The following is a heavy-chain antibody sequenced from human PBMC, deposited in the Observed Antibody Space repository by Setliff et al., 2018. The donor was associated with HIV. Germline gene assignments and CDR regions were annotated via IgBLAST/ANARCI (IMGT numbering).Heavy chain of an antibody. CDR3: ARAVIRREDRGMWTKLWSAPNHMDV. J-gene: IGHJ6*03. D-gene: IGHD3-10*01. CDR1: VGSFSGYY. Sequence: ETLSLTCAVYVGSFSGYYWSWIRQSPGKGLEWIGHIHYGGGTYYNPSLESRVSISRDTSKNQFSLNLRDVTAGDTALYYCARAVIRREDRGMWTKLWSAPNHMDVWGKGITVTVSS. CDR2: IHYGGGT. V-gene: IGHV4-34*01.